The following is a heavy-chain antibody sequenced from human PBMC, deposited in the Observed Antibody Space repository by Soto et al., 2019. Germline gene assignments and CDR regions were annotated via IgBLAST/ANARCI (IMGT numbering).Heavy chain of an antibody. CDR2: IYYGGST. CDR1: GGSISSGDYS. V-gene: IGHV4-30-2*01. CDR3: ACVRREFDNGGPVDD. J-gene: IGHJ4*02. Sequence: TLSLTCAVSGGSISSGDYSWNWIRQPPGKGLEWIGYIYYGGSTYYNPSLQSRVTMSVDRSRNQFSLKLNSVTAADTAVYYCACVRREFDNGGPVDDWGQGTLVTVSS. D-gene: IGHD3-10*01.